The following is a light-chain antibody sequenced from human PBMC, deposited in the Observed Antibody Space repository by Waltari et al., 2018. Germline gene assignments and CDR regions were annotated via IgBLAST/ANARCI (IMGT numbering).Light chain of an antibody. CDR1: QSVLYSSSNKNF. J-gene: IGKJ4*01. Sequence: DIVMTQSPDSLVVSLGERATINCKSSQSVLYSSSNKNFLAWYQQKSGQPPKLLINWASTRESGVPDRFSGSGSGTDSTLTISSLQAEDVAVYYCQQYYSLPLTFGGGTKVEI. V-gene: IGKV4-1*01. CDR3: QQYYSLPLT. CDR2: WAS.